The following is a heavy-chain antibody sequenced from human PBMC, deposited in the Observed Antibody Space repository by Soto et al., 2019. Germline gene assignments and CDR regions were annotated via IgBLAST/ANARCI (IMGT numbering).Heavy chain of an antibody. CDR2: IYDFGST. CDR3: ARVTSCRGHYFDY. V-gene: IGHV4-59*11. D-gene: IGHD2-2*01. J-gene: IGHJ4*02. Sequence: PSETLSLTCSVSGFSFSSHYLNWIRQPPGKGLEWLGCIYDFGSTNYNPSLESRVTISVDKSKNQFSLNMSSVTAADTAVYYCARVTSCRGHYFDYWGQGTLVTVSS. CDR1: GFSFSSHY.